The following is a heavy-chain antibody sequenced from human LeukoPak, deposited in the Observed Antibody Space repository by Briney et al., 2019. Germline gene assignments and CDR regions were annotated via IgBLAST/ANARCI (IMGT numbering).Heavy chain of an antibody. CDR1: GLIFRTYG. CDR3: ARPIRSKGYYFDY. J-gene: IGHJ4*02. V-gene: IGHV3-21*01. Sequence: GGSLRLSCTASGLIFRTYGMHWVRQAPGKGLEWVSSISSTSGYIHYADSVKGRFSISRDNAKNLVHLEMDILRADDTAVYYCARPIRSKGYYFDYWGQGTLVTVSS. CDR2: ISSTSGYI.